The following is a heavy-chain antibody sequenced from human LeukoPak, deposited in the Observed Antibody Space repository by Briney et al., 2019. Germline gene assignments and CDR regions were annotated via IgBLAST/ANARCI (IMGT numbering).Heavy chain of an antibody. CDR1: GFTFSDYY. D-gene: IGHD3-3*01. J-gene: IGHJ6*03. V-gene: IGHV3-11*04. CDR3: ARASFTNFFCMDV. Sequence: PGGSLRLSCAASGFTFSDYYMSWIRQAPGKGLEWVSYISSSGSTIYYADSVKGRFTISRDNAKNSLYLQMNSLRAEDTAVYYCARASFTNFFCMDVWGKGTTVTVSS. CDR2: ISSSGSTI.